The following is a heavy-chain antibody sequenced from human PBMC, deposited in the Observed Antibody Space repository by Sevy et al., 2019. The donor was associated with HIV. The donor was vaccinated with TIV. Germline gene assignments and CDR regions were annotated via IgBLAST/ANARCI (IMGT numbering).Heavy chain of an antibody. CDR2: ISAYNGNT. CDR3: ASDVVSSSLIFYFDY. V-gene: IGHV1-18*01. J-gene: IGHJ4*02. CDR1: GYTFTSYG. Sequence: ASVKVSCKASGYTFTSYGISWVRQAPGQGLEWMGWISAYNGNTNYAQKLQGRVTMTTDTSTSTAYMELRSLRSDDTAVYYCASDVVSSSLIFYFDYWGQGTLVTVSS. D-gene: IGHD6-13*01.